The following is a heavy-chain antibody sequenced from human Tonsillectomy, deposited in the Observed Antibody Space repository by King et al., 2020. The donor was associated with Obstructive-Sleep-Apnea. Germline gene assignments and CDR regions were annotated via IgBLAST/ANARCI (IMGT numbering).Heavy chain of an antibody. D-gene: IGHD4-17*01. CDR3: ARDYGDGSWFDP. J-gene: IGHJ5*02. CDR1: GGSISSYY. V-gene: IGHV4-59*01. CDR2: IYYSGST. Sequence: QLQESGPGLVKPSETLSLTCTVSGGSISSYYWSWIRQPPGKGLEWIGYIYYSGSTNYNPSLKSRVIISVDTSKNQFSLKLSSVTAADTAVYYFARDYGDGSWFDPWGQGTLVTVSS.